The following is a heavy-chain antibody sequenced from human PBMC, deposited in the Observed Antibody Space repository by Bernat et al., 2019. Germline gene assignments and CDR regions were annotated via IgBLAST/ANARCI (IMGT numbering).Heavy chain of an antibody. Sequence: QLQLQESGPGLVEPSETLSLTCTVSGGSISSYSYYWAWMRQPPGKGLEWIGSVYYSGSTYYNPSLKSRVTISVDTTETQFSLKLRSVTATDTAVYYCARTSSIVVATTNWLDPRGQGTLVTVSS. CDR1: GGSISSYSYY. CDR2: VYYSGST. D-gene: IGHD1-26*01. V-gene: IGHV4-39*01. CDR3: ARTSSIVVATTNWLDP. J-gene: IGHJ5*02.